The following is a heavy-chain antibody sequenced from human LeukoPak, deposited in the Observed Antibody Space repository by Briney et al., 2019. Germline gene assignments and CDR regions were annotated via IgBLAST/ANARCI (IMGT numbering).Heavy chain of an antibody. CDR2: INQDESEK. CDR1: GFTFSSYW. J-gene: IGHJ5*02. D-gene: IGHD2-8*01. CDR3: AKMGPYCTDGVCYDPRGRPMTTVTTGWFDP. Sequence: GGSLRLSCAASGFTFSSYWMTWVRQAPGKGLEWVANINQDESEKYYVDSVKGRFTISRDNAKNSLYLQMNSLRAEDTAVYYCAKMGPYCTDGVCYDPRGRPMTTVTTGWFDPWGQGTLVTVSS. V-gene: IGHV3-7*01.